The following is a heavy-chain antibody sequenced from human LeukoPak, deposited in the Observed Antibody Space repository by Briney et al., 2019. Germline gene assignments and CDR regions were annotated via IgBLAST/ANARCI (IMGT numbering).Heavy chain of an antibody. Sequence: AAXXFTVXXXXMNWXXXAPGXXLXXXXFISYDGSNKNYADSVKGRFTISRDNSKNTLYLQMNSLRTDDTAVYYCAGPIFGVVMNPFDYWGQGTLVTVSS. CDR1: XFTVXXXX. J-gene: IGHJ4*02. V-gene: IGHV3-30-3*01. D-gene: IGHD3-3*01. CDR2: ISYDGSNK. CDR3: AGPIFGVVMNPFDY.